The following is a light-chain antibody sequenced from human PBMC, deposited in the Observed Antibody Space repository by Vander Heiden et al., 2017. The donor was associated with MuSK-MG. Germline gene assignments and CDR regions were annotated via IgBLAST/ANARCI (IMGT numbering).Light chain of an antibody. V-gene: IGKV3-15*01. CDR3: QQYKDLWT. CDR1: QSVNTN. J-gene: IGKJ1*01. Sequence: EMVMTQSPATLSVSPGERATLSCRASQSVNTNLAWYQQKPGQAPRRLIYGASTRASGIPARFSGSGSGTEFTLTISSLQSEDFAFYYWQQYKDLWTFGQGTKVEIK. CDR2: GAS.